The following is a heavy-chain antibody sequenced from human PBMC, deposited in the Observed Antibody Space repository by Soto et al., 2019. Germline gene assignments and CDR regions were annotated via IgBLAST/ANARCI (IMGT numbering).Heavy chain of an antibody. J-gene: IGHJ6*03. CDR2: ISGSGGST. CDR3: AKVLGSGSYSDYYYMDV. CDR1: GFTFSSYA. D-gene: IGHD3-10*02. Sequence: PGGSLRLSCAASGFTFSSYAMSWVRQAPGKGLEWVSAISGSGGSTYYAVSVKGRFTISRDISKNTLYLQMNSLRAEDTAVYYCAKVLGSGSYSDYYYMDVWGKGTTVTVSS. V-gene: IGHV3-23*01.